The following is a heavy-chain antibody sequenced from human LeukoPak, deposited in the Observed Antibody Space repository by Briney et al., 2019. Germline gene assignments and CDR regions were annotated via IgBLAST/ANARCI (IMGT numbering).Heavy chain of an antibody. V-gene: IGHV3-21*01. J-gene: IGHJ4*02. D-gene: IGHD3-16*01. CDR2: ISSSSSYI. CDR3: ARADRLGAALLASFDY. Sequence: PGGSLRLSCAASGFTFSSYSMNWVRQAPGKGLEWVSSISSSSSYIYYADPVKGRFTISRDNAKNSLYLQMNSLRAEDTAVYYCARADRLGAALLASFDYWGQGTLVTVSS. CDR1: GFTFSSYS.